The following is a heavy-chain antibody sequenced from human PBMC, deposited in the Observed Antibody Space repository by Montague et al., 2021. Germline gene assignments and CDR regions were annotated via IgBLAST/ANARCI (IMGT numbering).Heavy chain of an antibody. CDR3: ARGRLATGDFDY. D-gene: IGHD6-13*01. CDR2: MYYSGST. J-gene: IGHJ4*02. CDR1: GDSLSSVGYS. Sequence: SQTLSLTCTVSGDSLSSVGYSWTWIRQHPGKSLEWIGYMYYSGSTYYNPSLKSRVTISGDTSKNHFSLRLTSVTAADTAVYYCARGRLATGDFDYWGQGTLVTVSS. V-gene: IGHV4-31*03.